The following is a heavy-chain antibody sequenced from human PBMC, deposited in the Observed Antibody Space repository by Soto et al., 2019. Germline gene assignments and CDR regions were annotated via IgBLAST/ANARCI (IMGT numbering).Heavy chain of an antibody. CDR2: INPSGGSA. CDR1: GYTFTSYY. V-gene: IGHV1-46*01. J-gene: IGHJ4*02. CDR3: AREPYSSGWPFDY. Sequence: QVQLGQSGAEVKKPVASVKVSCKASGYTFTSYYLHWVRQAPGQGLEWIGMINPSGGSATYPQKFQGRVSVTRDTSTNTLYMELTSLMSEDTAMYYCAREPYSSGWPFDYWGQGTLVTVSS. D-gene: IGHD6-19*01.